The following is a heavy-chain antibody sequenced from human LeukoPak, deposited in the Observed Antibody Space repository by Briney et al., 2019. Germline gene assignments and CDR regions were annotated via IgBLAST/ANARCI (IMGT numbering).Heavy chain of an antibody. CDR2: IWYDGSNK. D-gene: IGHD3-10*01. J-gene: IGHJ6*02. CDR3: ARDYYYGSGSHYYYYYGMDV. CDR1: GFNFRTYA. V-gene: IGHV3-33*08. Sequence: PGGSLRLSCAAFGFNFRTYALHWVRQAPGKGLEWVAVIWYDGSNKYYADSVKGRFTISRDNSKNTLYLQMNSLRAEDTAVYYCARDYYYGSGSHYYYYYGMDVWGQGTTVTVSS.